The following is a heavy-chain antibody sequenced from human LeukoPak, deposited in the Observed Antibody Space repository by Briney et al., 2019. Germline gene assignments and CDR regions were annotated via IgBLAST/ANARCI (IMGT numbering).Heavy chain of an antibody. CDR1: GYTSTSYG. V-gene: IGHV1-18*01. CDR3: ARGARMVRGVIVYYYYMDV. Sequence: ASVKVSCKTSGYTSTSYGISWVRQAPGQGLEWMGWTYNTYTHYAQTLRDRLTMTTDTSTSTAYMELSSLRSEDTAVYYCARGARMVRGVIVYYYYMDVWGKGTTVTVSS. CDR2: TYNTYT. J-gene: IGHJ6*03. D-gene: IGHD3-10*01.